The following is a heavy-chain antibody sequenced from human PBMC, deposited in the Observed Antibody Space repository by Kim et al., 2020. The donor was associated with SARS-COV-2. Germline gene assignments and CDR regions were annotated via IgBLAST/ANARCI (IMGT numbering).Heavy chain of an antibody. CDR3: ATYNGVYYYN. Sequence: SETLSLTCTVSGGSISSYYWTWMRQPPGKGLEWIGFFYDSGNINYNPSLKSRVSMSVDTSKNHFSLNLTSVTAADTAVYYYATYNGVYYYNWGQGTLVTVSS. V-gene: IGHV4-59*13. D-gene: IGHD3-22*01. CDR1: GGSISSYY. CDR2: FYDSGNI. J-gene: IGHJ4*02.